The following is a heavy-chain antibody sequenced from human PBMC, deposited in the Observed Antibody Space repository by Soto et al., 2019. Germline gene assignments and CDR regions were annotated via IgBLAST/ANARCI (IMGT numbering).Heavy chain of an antibody. CDR3: AREGIAAAGTWFDP. J-gene: IGHJ5*02. D-gene: IGHD6-13*01. V-gene: IGHV1-8*01. CDR2: MNPNSGNT. Sequence: ASVKVSCKASGYTFTSYDINWVRQATGQGLEWMGWMNPNSGNTGYAQKFQGRATMTRNTSISTAYMELSSLRSEDTAVYYCAREGIAAAGTWFDPWGQGTLVTVSS. CDR1: GYTFTSYD.